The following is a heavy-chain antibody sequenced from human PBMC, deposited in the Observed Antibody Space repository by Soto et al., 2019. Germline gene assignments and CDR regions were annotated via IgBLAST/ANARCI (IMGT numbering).Heavy chain of an antibody. D-gene: IGHD2-15*01. CDR1: GFTFSSYS. CDR3: ARRDNQDLLGYCSGGSCVAYMDV. Sequence: GGSLRLSCAASGFTFSSYSMNWVRQAPGKGLEWVSSISSISSYIYYADSVKGRFTISRDNAKNSLYLQMNSLRAEDTAVYYCARRDNQDLLGYCSGGSCVAYMDVWGKGTTVTVSS. V-gene: IGHV3-21*01. CDR2: ISSISSYI. J-gene: IGHJ6*03.